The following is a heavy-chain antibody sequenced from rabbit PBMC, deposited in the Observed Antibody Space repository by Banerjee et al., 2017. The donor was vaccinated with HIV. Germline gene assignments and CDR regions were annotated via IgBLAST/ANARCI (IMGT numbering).Heavy chain of an antibody. CDR2: IYGGSSGNT. CDR3: ARDLAGVIGWNFGL. CDR1: GLSFSGDYF. V-gene: IGHV1S45*01. D-gene: IGHD4-1*01. J-gene: IGHJ6*01. Sequence: QEQLEESGGDLVKPGASLTLTCTASGLSFSGDYFMCWVRQAPGKGLEWIACIYGGSSGNTYYASWAKGRFTISKTSSTTVTLQMTSLTAADTATYFCARDLAGVIGWNFGLWGQGTLVTVS.